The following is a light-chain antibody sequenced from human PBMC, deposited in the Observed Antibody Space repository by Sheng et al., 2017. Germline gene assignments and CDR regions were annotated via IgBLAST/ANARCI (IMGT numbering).Light chain of an antibody. CDR2: GAS. V-gene: IGKV3-15*01. CDR1: QSVGNK. Sequence: EKVMTQSPATLSVSPGERATLSCRASQSVGNKLAWYQQKPGQPPRLLMYGASARATGIPARFIASGSGTEFTLTISSLEPEDFAVYYCLQYGRPPCTFGQGTNLEIK. J-gene: IGKJ2*02. CDR3: LQYGRPPCT.